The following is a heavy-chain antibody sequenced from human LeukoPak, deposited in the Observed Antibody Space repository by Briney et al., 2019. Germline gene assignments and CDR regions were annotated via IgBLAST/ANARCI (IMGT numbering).Heavy chain of an antibody. D-gene: IGHD1-1*01. J-gene: IGHJ4*02. Sequence: GGSLRLSCTASGFTFGDYAMSWIRQAPGKGLEWVGFIRSKAYGETADYAASAKGRFTISRDDSKAIVYLQMNSLKTEDTAVYHCTRDRGAYNLYDYWGQGTLVTVSS. CDR2: IRSKAYGETA. CDR1: GFTFGDYA. CDR3: TRDRGAYNLYDY. V-gene: IGHV3-49*03.